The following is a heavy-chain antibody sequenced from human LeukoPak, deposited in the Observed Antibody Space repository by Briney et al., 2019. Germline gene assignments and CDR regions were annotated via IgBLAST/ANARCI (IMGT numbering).Heavy chain of an antibody. Sequence: ASVKVSCKASGYTFTSYYMHWVRQAPGQGLEWMGIINPSGGSTSCAQKFQGRVTMTRDMSTSTVYMELSSLRSEDTAVYYCARARPVDFWSGYYDYWGQGTLVTVSS. CDR1: GYTFTSYY. CDR2: INPSGGST. J-gene: IGHJ4*02. D-gene: IGHD3-3*01. CDR3: ARARPVDFWSGYYDY. V-gene: IGHV1-46*01.